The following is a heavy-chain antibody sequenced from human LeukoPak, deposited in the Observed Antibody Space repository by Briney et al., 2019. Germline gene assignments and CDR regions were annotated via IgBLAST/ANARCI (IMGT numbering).Heavy chain of an antibody. Sequence: PGGSLRLSCAASGFTFSKYWMHWVRQAPGKGLEWVSSISSSSSYIYYADSVKGRFTISRDNAKNSLYLQMNSLRAEDTAVYYCARGPRGYYYYYMDVWGKGTTVTVSS. CDR2: ISSSSSYI. CDR1: GFTFSKYW. CDR3: ARGPRGYYYYYMDV. J-gene: IGHJ6*03. V-gene: IGHV3-21*01.